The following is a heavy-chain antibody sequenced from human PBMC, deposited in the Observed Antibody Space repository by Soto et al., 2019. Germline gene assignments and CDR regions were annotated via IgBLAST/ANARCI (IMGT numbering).Heavy chain of an antibody. CDR2: SNDRGSS. Sequence: QVQLQPWGAGPLRPLETLSLTCGVSGGSFSGYYWAWIRQSPGKGLERIGESNDRGSSNYNPSLKRRVSISVYTSKNHFSLNQRSVTAADTAVYYCARESHDILTGPPWVWYFDLWGCGTLVTVSS. CDR3: ARESHDILTGPPWVWYFDL. V-gene: IGHV4-34*01. J-gene: IGHJ2*01. CDR1: GGSFSGYY. D-gene: IGHD3-9*01.